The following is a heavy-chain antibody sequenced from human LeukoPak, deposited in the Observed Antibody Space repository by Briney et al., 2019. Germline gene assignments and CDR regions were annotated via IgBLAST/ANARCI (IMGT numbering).Heavy chain of an antibody. V-gene: IGHV4-30-2*01. D-gene: IGHD5-18*01. J-gene: IGHJ4*02. CDR1: GGSISSGGYS. CDR2: IYRSGST. Sequence: SETLSLTCAVSGGSISSGGYSWSWIRQPPGKGLEWIGYIYRSGSTYYNPSLKSRVTISVDRSKNQFSLKLSSVTAADTAVYYCARGDTPANYDYWGQGTLVTVSS. CDR3: ARGDTPANYDY.